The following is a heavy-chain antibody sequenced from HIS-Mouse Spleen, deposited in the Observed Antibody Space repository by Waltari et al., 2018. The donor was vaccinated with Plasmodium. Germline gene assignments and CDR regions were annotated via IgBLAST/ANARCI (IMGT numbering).Heavy chain of an antibody. J-gene: IGHJ4*02. CDR2: IYYSGST. Sequence: QVQLQESGPGLVKPSETLSLTCTVSGGSISSYSWSCIRPPPGKGLEWIAYIYYSGSTNYNPSLKSRVTISVDTSKNQFSLKLSSVTAADTAVFYCARGGYSSSSYYFDYWGQGTLVTISS. V-gene: IGHV4-59*01. CDR3: ARGGYSSSSYYFDY. D-gene: IGHD6-6*01. CDR1: GGSISSYS.